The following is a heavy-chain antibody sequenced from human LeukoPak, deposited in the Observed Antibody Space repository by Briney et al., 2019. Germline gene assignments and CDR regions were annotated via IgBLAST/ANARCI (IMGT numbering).Heavy chain of an antibody. J-gene: IGHJ4*02. CDR2: IGSAGDT. CDR1: GYTFRTSD. D-gene: IGHD3-16*01. Sequence: GGSLRLSCAASGYTFRTSDMHWVRQATGKGLEWVSSIGSAGDTYYAGSVKGRFTISRENVKNSLYLQMNSLRDGDTAVYYCVRGGDIGFDYWGQGTLVTVSS. V-gene: IGHV3-13*01. CDR3: VRGGDIGFDY.